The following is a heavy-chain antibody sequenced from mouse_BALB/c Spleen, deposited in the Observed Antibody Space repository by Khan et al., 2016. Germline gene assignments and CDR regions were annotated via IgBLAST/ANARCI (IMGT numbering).Heavy chain of an antibody. CDR3: ARSDYGDKDAMDY. D-gene: IGHD1-1*01. CDR2: ISYSGST. V-gene: IGHV3-2*02. CDR1: GYSITSDYA. Sequence: EVQLVELGPGLVKPSQSLSLTCTVTGYSITSDYAWNWIRQFPGNRLEWMGYISYSGSTSYNPSLKSRISITRDTSKNQFFLQLNSVTSEDTATYYCARSDYGDKDAMDYWGQGTSVTVSS. J-gene: IGHJ4*01.